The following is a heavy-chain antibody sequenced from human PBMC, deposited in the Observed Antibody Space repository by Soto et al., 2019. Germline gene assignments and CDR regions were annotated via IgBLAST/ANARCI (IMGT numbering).Heavy chain of an antibody. Sequence: LSLTCTVSGGSVSSGSCYWSWIRQPPGKGLEWIGYIYYSGSTNYNPSLKSRVTISVDTSKNQFPLKPSSVTAADTAVYYCARELLWFGELLSQNYGMDVWGQGTTVTVSS. CDR2: IYYSGST. CDR1: GGSVSSGSCY. J-gene: IGHJ6*02. CDR3: ARELLWFGELLSQNYGMDV. D-gene: IGHD3-10*01. V-gene: IGHV4-61*01.